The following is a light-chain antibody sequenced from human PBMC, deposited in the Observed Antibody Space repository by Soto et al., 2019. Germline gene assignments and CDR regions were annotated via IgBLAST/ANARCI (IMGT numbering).Light chain of an antibody. CDR3: SSYTSSNTLI. J-gene: IGLJ2*01. CDR1: SSDVGGYNY. V-gene: IGLV2-14*01. Sequence: QSALTQPASVSGSPGQSITISCTGISSDVGGYNYVSWYQQHPGKAPKLMIYEVSNRPSGVSDRFSGSKSGNTASLTISGLRAEDESDYYCSSYTSSNTLIFGGGTKLTVL. CDR2: EVS.